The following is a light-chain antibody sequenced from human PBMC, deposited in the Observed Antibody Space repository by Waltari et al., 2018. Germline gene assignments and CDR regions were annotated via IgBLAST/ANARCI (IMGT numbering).Light chain of an antibody. CDR2: QDT. V-gene: IGLV3-1*01. Sequence: WYQQKPGHSPLVFIYQDTKRPSEIPERFSGSKSANAATLTITGTQAMDEADYYCQALGTGAWVFGGGTKLTVL. CDR3: QALGTGAWV. J-gene: IGLJ3*02.